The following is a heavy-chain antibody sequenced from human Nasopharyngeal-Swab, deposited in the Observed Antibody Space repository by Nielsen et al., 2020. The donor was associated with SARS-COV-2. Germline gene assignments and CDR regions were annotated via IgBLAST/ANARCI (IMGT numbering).Heavy chain of an antibody. D-gene: IGHD2-15*01. Sequence: WIRQPPGTGLEWVSYISSSGSTIYYADSVKGRFTISIDNAKNSLYLQMNSLRAEDTAVYYCARGRRLLDYWGQGTLVTVSS. CDR2: ISSSGSTI. V-gene: IGHV3-48*03. CDR3: ARGRRLLDY. J-gene: IGHJ4*02.